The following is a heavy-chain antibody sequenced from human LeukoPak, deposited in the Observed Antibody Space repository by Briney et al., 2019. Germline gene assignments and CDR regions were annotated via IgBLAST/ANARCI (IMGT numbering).Heavy chain of an antibody. CDR3: ARDRSASSPWYFDL. CDR1: GGSISSYY. J-gene: IGHJ2*01. CDR2: IYTSGST. Sequence: PSETLSHTCTVSGGSISSYYWSWIRQPAEKGLEWIGRIYTSGSTNYNPSLKSRVTLSVDTSKNQLSLKLSSVTAADTAVYYCARDRSASSPWYFDLWGRGALVTVSS. V-gene: IGHV4-4*07. D-gene: IGHD6-19*01.